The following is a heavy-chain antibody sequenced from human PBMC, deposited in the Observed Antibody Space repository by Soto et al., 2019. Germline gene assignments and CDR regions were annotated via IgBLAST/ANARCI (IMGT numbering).Heavy chain of an antibody. V-gene: IGHV3-74*01. CDR2: IDGDGRNT. D-gene: IGHD1-1*01. J-gene: IGHJ4*02. CDR3: IRGSRGWNGIDY. CDR1: GFTFSSHW. Sequence: EVQLVESGGGLVQPGGSLRVSCAASGFTFSSHWIHWVRQGPGKGLMSVSRIDGDGRNTDYADSVKGRFTISRDNAKNTAYLQMSSLRADDTGVYYCIRGSRGWNGIDYWGQGALVTVSS.